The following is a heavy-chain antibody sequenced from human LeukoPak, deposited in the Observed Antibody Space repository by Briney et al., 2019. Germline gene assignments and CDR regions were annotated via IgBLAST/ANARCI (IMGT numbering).Heavy chain of an antibody. CDR1: GGSFSGYY. Sequence: SETLSLTCAVYGGSFSGYYWSWIRQPPGKGLEWIGEINHSGSTNYNPSLKSRVTISVDTSKNQFSPKLSSVTAADTAVYYCARKGIYRGSLDYWGQGTLVTVSS. CDR2: INHSGST. CDR3: ARKGIYRGSLDY. J-gene: IGHJ4*02. D-gene: IGHD3-16*02. V-gene: IGHV4-34*01.